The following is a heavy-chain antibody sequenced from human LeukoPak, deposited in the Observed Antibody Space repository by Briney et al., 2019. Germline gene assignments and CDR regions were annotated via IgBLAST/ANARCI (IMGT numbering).Heavy chain of an antibody. J-gene: IGHJ6*02. V-gene: IGHV1-69*01. Sequence: SVKVSCKASGGTFSTYVISWVRQAPGQGLEWMGLIIPIFGTTNYAQTFQGRDTITAAESTSTAYMELSSLRSDDTAVYYCATDQDIVSIPAALDVWGQGTTVTVSS. CDR1: GGTFSTYV. D-gene: IGHD2-2*01. CDR3: ATDQDIVSIPAALDV. CDR2: IIPIFGTT.